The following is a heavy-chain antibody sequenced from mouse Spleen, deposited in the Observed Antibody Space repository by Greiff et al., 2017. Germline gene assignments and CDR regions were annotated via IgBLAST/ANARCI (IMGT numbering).Heavy chain of an antibody. Sequence: VQLQQSGPELVKPGASMKISCKASGYSFTGYTMNWVKQSHGKNLEWIGLINPYNGGTSYNQKFKGKATLTVDKSSSTAYMELLSLTSEDSAVYYCAIYYGSSGYYAMDYWGQGTSVTVSS. D-gene: IGHD1-1*01. CDR2: INPYNGGT. V-gene: IGHV1-18*01. J-gene: IGHJ4*01. CDR1: GYSFTGYT. CDR3: AIYYGSSGYYAMDY.